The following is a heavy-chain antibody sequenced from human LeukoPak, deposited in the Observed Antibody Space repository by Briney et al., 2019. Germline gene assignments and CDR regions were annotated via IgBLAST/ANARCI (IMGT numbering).Heavy chain of an antibody. CDR2: ISFSSTSI. D-gene: IGHD4-11*01. J-gene: IGHJ4*02. V-gene: IGHV3-48*02. CDR1: GFTFSRYN. Sequence: GGSLRLSCAASGFTFSRYNMNWVRQAPGKGLEWVSHISFSSTSIYYTESVKGRFTISRDNSKNSLYLQMNSLRDEDTAVYYCAGYSTHSFDFPYWGQGTLVTVSS. CDR3: AGYSTHSFDFPY.